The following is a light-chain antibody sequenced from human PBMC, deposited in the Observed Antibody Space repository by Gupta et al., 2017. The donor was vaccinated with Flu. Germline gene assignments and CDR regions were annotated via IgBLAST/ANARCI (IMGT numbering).Light chain of an antibody. Sequence: QSVLTQPPSVSAAPGQKVTISCSGSSSNIESNYVSWYQHVPGTAPQLLIDENNKRPSGIPDRFAGSKSGTAATLSITGLQSGDEAYYYCATCDCSLGYVMFGGGTKLTVL. CDR3: ATCDCSLGYVM. CDR1: SSNIESNY. V-gene: IGLV1-51*02. CDR2: ENN. J-gene: IGLJ3*02.